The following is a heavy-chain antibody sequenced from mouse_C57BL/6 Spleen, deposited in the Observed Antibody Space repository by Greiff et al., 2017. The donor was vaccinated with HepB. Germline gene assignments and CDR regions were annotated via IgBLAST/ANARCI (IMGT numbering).Heavy chain of an antibody. Sequence: DVMLVESGGGLVKPGGSLKLSCAASGFTFSDYGMHWVRQAPEKGLEWVAYISSGSSTIYYADTVKGRFTISRDNAKNTLFLQMTSLRSEDTAMYYCARYYGSSDWYFDVWGTGTTVTVAS. V-gene: IGHV5-17*01. CDR3: ARYYGSSDWYFDV. D-gene: IGHD1-1*01. J-gene: IGHJ1*03. CDR2: ISSGSSTI. CDR1: GFTFSDYG.